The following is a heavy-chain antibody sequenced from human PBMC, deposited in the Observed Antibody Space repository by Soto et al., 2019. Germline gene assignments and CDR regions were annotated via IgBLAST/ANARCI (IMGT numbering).Heavy chain of an antibody. J-gene: IGHJ3*02. V-gene: IGHV2-5*02. CDR1: GFSLSTSGVG. Sequence: QITLKESGPTLVKPTQTLTLTCTFSGFSLSTSGVGVGWIRQPPGKALEWLALIYWDDDKRYSPSLKSRLTITKDTSQNQVVLTMTNMYPLDTATYYWAHILNEQWLGNDACDIWGQGTMVTVSS. CDR2: IYWDDDK. D-gene: IGHD6-19*01. CDR3: AHILNEQWLGNDACDI.